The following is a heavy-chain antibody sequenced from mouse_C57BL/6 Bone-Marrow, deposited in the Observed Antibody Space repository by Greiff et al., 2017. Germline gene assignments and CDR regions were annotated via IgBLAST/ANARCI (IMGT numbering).Heavy chain of an antibody. CDR1: GYAFSSYW. V-gene: IGHV1-80*01. D-gene: IGHD1-1*01. CDR3: ARDSYDGSSYGYFDV. J-gene: IGHJ1*03. Sequence: VQLQQSGAELVKPGASVKISCKASGYAFSSYWMNWVKQRPGKGLEWLGQIYPGDGDTNYNGKFKGKATLTANKYSSTAYMQLSSLTSEGSAVYFCARDSYDGSSYGYFDVWGTGTTVTVSS. CDR2: IYPGDGDT.